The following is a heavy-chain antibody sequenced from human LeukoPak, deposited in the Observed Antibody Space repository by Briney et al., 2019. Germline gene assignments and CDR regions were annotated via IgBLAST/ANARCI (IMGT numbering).Heavy chain of an antibody. CDR2: ITYDGNHQ. J-gene: IGHJ4*02. CDR1: GFTFSAYA. CDR3: ARSHYGGSYDMFDF. D-gene: IGHD4/OR15-4a*01. V-gene: IGHV3-30*04. Sequence: GGSLRLSCAASGFTFSAYALHWVRQAPGKGLEWVAVITYDGNHQYYADSVKGRFSISRDNSNHTVHLQMDSLRAEDTAPYYCARSHYGGSYDMFDFWGQGTLVIVSS.